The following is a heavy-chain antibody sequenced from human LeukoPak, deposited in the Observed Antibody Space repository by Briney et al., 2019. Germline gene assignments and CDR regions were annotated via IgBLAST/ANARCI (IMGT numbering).Heavy chain of an antibody. CDR3: ASHTPDYYSYYYMDV. CDR2: IYHSGST. J-gene: IGHJ6*03. Sequence: SETLSLTCAVSGYSISSGYYWGWIRQPPGKGLEWIGSIYHSGSTYYNPSLKSRVTISVDTSKNQFSLKLSSVTAADTAVYYCASHTPDYYSYYYMDVWGKGTTVTVSS. V-gene: IGHV4-38-2*01. CDR1: GYSISSGYY. D-gene: IGHD2-15*01.